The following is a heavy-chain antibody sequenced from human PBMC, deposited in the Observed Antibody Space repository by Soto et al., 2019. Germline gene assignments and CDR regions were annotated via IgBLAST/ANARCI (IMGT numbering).Heavy chain of an antibody. CDR2: INHSGST. D-gene: IGHD6-13*01. CDR3: ARGLWVSSWYYYGMDV. V-gene: IGHV4-34*01. CDR1: GGSFSGYY. Sequence: SETLSLTCAVYGGSFSGYYWSWIRQPPGKGLEWIGEINHSGSTNYNPSLKSRVTISVDTSKNQFSLKLSSVTAADTAVYYCARGLWVSSWYYYGMDVWGQGTTVT. J-gene: IGHJ6*02.